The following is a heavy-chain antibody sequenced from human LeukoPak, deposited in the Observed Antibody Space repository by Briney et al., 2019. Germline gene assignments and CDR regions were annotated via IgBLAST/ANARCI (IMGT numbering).Heavy chain of an antibody. J-gene: IGHJ5*02. D-gene: IGHD3-22*01. V-gene: IGHV3-21*01. CDR2: ISSSSSYI. Sequence: GGSLRLSCAASGFTFSSYSMNWVRQAPGKGLEWVSSISSSSSYIYYADSVKGRFTISRDNARNSLYLQMNSLRAEDTAVYYCARDRSPYYYDSSGYPWGQGTLVTVSS. CDR1: GFTFSSYS. CDR3: ARDRSPYYYDSSGYP.